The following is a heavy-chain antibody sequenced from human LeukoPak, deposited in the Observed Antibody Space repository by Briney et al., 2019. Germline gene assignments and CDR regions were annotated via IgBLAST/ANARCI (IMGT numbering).Heavy chain of an antibody. D-gene: IGHD5-18*01. CDR2: ISYDGSNK. CDR1: GFTFSSYA. J-gene: IGHJ4*02. Sequence: GGSLRLSCAASGFTFSSYAMHWVRQAPGKGLEWVAVISYDGSNKYYADSVKGRFTISRDNSKNTLYLQMNSLRAEDTAVYYCARPSSPWIQLWLGDYWGQGTLVTVSS. CDR3: ARPSSPWIQLWLGDY. V-gene: IGHV3-30-3*01.